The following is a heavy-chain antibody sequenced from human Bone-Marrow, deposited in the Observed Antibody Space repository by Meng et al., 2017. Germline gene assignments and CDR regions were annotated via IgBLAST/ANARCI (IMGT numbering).Heavy chain of an antibody. CDR2: TSFDQSNA. CDR1: GFPFSHYA. D-gene: IGHD5-18*01. V-gene: IGHV3-30*01. Sequence: GESLKISCAASGFPFSHYAMHWVRQAPGKGPEWVALTSFDQSNAFYADSVKGRFTVSRDNSKSTLYLQMNSLRTEDTAVYYCARETDGVNTAMLGYWGQGTLVTVSS. CDR3: ARETDGVNTAMLGY. J-gene: IGHJ4*02.